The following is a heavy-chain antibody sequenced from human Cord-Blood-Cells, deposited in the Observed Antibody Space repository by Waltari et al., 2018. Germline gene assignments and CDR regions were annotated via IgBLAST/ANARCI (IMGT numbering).Heavy chain of an antibody. CDR2: IYYSWRT. V-gene: IGHV4-59*01. CDR1: GGSISSYY. D-gene: IGHD3-3*01. CDR3: ARVGRLRFLEWLFDY. Sequence: QVQLQESGPGLVKPSETLSLTCTVSGGSISSYYWSWIRQPPGKGLEWIGYIYYSWRTNSNPSLKSRVTISVDTSKNQFSLKLSSGTAADTAVYYCARVGRLRFLEWLFDYWGQGTLVTVSS. J-gene: IGHJ4*02.